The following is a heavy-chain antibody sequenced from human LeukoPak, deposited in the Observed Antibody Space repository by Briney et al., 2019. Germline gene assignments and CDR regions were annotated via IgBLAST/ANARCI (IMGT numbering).Heavy chain of an antibody. CDR2: INDSGTT. CDR1: GFTVSSNH. D-gene: IGHD5-24*01. Sequence: GSLRLSCAASGFTVSSNHMSWVRQAPGKGVEGIGYINDSGTTNYNPSLKSRVNISIDTSKTQFSLKLSSVAAADTAVYYCVRHATIGLGMDVWGQGTTVTVSS. J-gene: IGHJ6*02. CDR3: VRHATIGLGMDV. V-gene: IGHV4-59*08.